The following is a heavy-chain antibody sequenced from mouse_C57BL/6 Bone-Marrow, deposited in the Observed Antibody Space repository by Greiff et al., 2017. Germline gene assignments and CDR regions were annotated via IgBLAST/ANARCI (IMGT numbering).Heavy chain of an antibody. Sequence: QVQLQQSGPGLVQPSQSLSITCTVSGFSLTSYGVHWVRQSPGKGLEWLGVIWRGGSTDYNAAFMSRLSITKDNSKSQVFFKMNSLQADDTAIYYCAKKRYSNFHWYFDVWGTGTTVTVSS. D-gene: IGHD2-5*01. CDR3: AKKRYSNFHWYFDV. CDR1: GFSLTSYG. V-gene: IGHV2-5*01. J-gene: IGHJ1*03. CDR2: IWRGGST.